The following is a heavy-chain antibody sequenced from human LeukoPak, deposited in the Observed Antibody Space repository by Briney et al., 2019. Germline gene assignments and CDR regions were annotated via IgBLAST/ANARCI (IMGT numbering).Heavy chain of an antibody. D-gene: IGHD4-17*01. V-gene: IGHV4-34*01. Sequence: SQTLSLTCAVYGGFFSGYYWSCIRDPPAKGLEWSGEINHRGSTNYNTSPKSRVTISEDTSKNHISPRLRAVTAADTAVYYCARELFYRNGDTHFDYRGQGTLVTVS. CDR2: INHRGST. J-gene: IGHJ4*02. CDR1: GGFFSGYY. CDR3: ARELFYRNGDTHFDY.